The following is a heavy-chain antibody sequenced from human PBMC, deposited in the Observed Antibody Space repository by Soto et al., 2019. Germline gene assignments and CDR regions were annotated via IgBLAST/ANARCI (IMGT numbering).Heavy chain of an antibody. J-gene: IGHJ4*02. Sequence: EVQLLESGGGLVQPGGSLRLSCTASGFTFSDSAMTWVRQAPGKGLEWVSISSAAGRSTYHADSVRGRFTISRDNSRNTLYLRMTSLRADDTAVYYCPKNGHCLDVQLDSWGQGTQVTVSS. V-gene: IGHV3-23*01. CDR3: PKNGHCLDVQLDS. D-gene: IGHD2-8*01. CDR1: GFTFSDSA. CDR2: SSAAGRST.